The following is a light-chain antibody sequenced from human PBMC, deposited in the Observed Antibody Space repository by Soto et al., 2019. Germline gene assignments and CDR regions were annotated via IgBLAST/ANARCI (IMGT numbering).Light chain of an antibody. V-gene: IGKV1-5*03. J-gene: IGKJ1*01. CDR1: QSISNW. CDR3: QQSYSTPTWT. CDR2: KTS. Sequence: DIQMTQSPSTLSASVGDRVTITCRASQSISNWLAWYQQKPGKAPKLLIYKTSNLESGVPSRFSGSGSGTEFTLTISSLQPEDFATYYCQQSYSTPTWTFGQGTKVDIK.